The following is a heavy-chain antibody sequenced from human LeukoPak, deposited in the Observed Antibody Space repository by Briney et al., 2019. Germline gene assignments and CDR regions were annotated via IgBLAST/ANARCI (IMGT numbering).Heavy chain of an antibody. Sequence: SVKVSCKASGGTFSSYAISWVRPAPGQGLEWMGRIIPILGIANYARKFQGSFTITAAKSTSTAYMELSSLGSDETAVYYCAREEDTRYSSGCNLFDPWGQATLVIASS. J-gene: IGHJ5*02. CDR2: IIPILGIA. CDR3: AREEDTRYSSGCNLFDP. V-gene: IGHV1-69*04. CDR1: GGTFSSYA. D-gene: IGHD6-19*01.